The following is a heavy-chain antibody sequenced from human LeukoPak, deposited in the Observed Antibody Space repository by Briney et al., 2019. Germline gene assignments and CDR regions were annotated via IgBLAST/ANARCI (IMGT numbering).Heavy chain of an antibody. CDR2: IIPIFGTA. V-gene: IGHV1-69*13. CDR3: ARTYDILPSWFDP. Sequence: WASVKVSCKASGGTSSSYTISWVRQATGQGLEWMGGIIPIFGTANYAHKFQGRVTITADESTSTAYMELSSLRSEDTAVYYCARTYDILPSWFDPWGQGTLVTVSS. D-gene: IGHD3-9*01. CDR1: GGTSSSYT. J-gene: IGHJ5*02.